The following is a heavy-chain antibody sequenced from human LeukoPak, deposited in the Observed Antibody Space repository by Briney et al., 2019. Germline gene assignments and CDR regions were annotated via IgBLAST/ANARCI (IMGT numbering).Heavy chain of an antibody. Sequence: GGSLRLSCAASGFSFNAYWMAWVRQAPGTGLKWVANINPAGSETFHVDPVKGRFSISRDHAKNLVYLQMNSLRAEDTAVYYCATFGLVAALDLWGQGTLVTVSS. J-gene: IGHJ4*02. D-gene: IGHD5-12*01. V-gene: IGHV3-7*01. CDR2: INPAGSET. CDR3: ATFGLVAALDL. CDR1: GFSFNAYW.